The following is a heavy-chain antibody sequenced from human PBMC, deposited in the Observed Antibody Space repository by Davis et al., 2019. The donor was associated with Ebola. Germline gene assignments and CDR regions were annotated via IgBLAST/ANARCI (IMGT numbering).Heavy chain of an antibody. V-gene: IGHV1-2*04. Sequence: ASVKVCKASGYTFTGYYMHWVRQAPGQGLEWMGWINPNSGGTNYAQKFQGWVTMTRDTSISTAYMELSRLRSDDTAVYYCARDHSWNYGSAFDYWGQGTLVTVSS. CDR2: INPNSGGT. J-gene: IGHJ4*02. D-gene: IGHD1-7*01. CDR1: GYTFTGYY. CDR3: ARDHSWNYGSAFDY.